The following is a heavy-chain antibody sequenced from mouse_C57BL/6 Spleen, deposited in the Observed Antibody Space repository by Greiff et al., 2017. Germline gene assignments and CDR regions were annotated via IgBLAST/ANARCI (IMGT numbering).Heavy chain of an antibody. CDR1: GYTFTDYY. Sequence: EVQLQQSGPELVKPGASVKISCKASGYTFTDYYMNWVKQSHGKSLEWIGDINPNNGGTSYNQKFKGKATLTVDKASSTAYMELRSLTSDDSAVYYCSRYNYSNYDWYFDVWGTGTTVTVSS. J-gene: IGHJ1*03. CDR3: SRYNYSNYDWYFDV. CDR2: INPNNGGT. V-gene: IGHV1-26*01. D-gene: IGHD2-5*01.